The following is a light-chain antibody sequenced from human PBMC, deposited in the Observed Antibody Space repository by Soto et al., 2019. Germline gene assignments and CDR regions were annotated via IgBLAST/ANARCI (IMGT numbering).Light chain of an antibody. CDR2: DAS. Sequence: AIQLTQSPSSLSASIGDRVTITCRARQGIGSALAWYQQAPGKPPKPLIFDASTLENGVPSRFSGGGSGTDFTLTISSLQPEDFATYYCLLFNTYPQAFGGGTKV. J-gene: IGKJ4*01. V-gene: IGKV1-13*02. CDR1: QGIGSA. CDR3: LLFNTYPQA.